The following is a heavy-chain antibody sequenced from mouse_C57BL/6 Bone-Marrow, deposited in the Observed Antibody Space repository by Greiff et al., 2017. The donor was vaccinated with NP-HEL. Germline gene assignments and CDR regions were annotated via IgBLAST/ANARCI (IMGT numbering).Heavy chain of an antibody. J-gene: IGHJ3*01. Sequence: QVQLQQSGAELVRPGASVKMSCKASGYTFTSYNVHWVKQTPRQGLEWIGAIYPGNGDTSYNQKFKGKATLTVDKSSSTAYMQLSSLTSEDSAVYFCARGGLRPFAYWGQGTLVTVSA. CDR2: IYPGNGDT. D-gene: IGHD2-4*01. CDR1: GYTFTSYN. V-gene: IGHV1-12*01. CDR3: ARGGLRPFAY.